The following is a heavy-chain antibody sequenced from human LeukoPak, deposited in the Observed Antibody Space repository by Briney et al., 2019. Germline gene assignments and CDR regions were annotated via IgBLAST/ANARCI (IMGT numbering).Heavy chain of an antibody. CDR1: GFTFSSYS. Sequence: GGSLRLSCAASGFTFSSYSMSGVRQAPGKGLEWVSSINSGGSTFYADSVKGRFTISRDNSQNTLYLQMNSLTAEDTAVYYCAKRAAGYYFDHWGQGTLVTVSS. V-gene: IGHV3-23*01. J-gene: IGHJ4*02. D-gene: IGHD6-13*01. CDR3: AKRAAGYYFDH. CDR2: INSGGST.